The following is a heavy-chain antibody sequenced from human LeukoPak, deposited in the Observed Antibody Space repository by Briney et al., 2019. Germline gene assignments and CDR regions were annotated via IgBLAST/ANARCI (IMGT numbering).Heavy chain of an antibody. CDR3: ARATPYYCALDV. CDR2: ISSSSTYI. V-gene: IGHV3-21*01. Sequence: GSLRLSCAASGFTFSSYSMNWVRQAPGKGLEWVSSISSSSTYIYYADSVKGRFTISRDNAKNSLYLQMNSLRAEDTAVYYCARATPYYCALDVWGKGTTFTVSS. CDR1: GFTFSSYS. J-gene: IGHJ6*04.